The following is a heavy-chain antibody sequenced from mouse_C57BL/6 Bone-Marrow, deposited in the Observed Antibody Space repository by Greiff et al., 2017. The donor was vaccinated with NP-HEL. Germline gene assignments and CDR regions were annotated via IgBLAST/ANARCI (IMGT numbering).Heavy chain of an antibody. Sequence: QVTLKVSGPGILQPSQTLSLTCSFSGFSLSTFGMGVGWIRQPSGKGLEWLAHIWWDDDKYYNPALKSRLTISKDTSKNQVFLKIANVDTADTATYYCALANYGSSPWYFDVWGTGTTVTVSS. D-gene: IGHD1-1*01. V-gene: IGHV8-8*01. J-gene: IGHJ1*03. CDR1: GFSLSTFGMG. CDR3: ALANYGSSPWYFDV. CDR2: IWWDDDK.